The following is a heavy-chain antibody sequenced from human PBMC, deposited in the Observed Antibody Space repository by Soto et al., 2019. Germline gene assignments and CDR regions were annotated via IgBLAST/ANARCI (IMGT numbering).Heavy chain of an antibody. V-gene: IGHV6-1*01. CDR1: WDRVSSNSAA. J-gene: IGHJ6*02. D-gene: IGHD2-21*01. CDR2: TYYRSKWYN. Sequence: SQTLSLTCTISWDRVSSNSAAWNWFRQSQSRGLEWLGRTYYRSKWYNDYAVSVKSRITINPDTSKNQFSLQLNSVTPEDTAVYYCARDIVAVPRGMDVWGQGTTVTVSS. CDR3: ARDIVAVPRGMDV.